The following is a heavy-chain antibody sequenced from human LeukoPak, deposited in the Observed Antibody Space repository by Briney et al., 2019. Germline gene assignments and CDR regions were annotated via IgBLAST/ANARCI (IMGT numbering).Heavy chain of an antibody. D-gene: IGHD2-8*01. Sequence: SETLSLTCTVSGGSISSTSYYWGWIRQPPGKGLEWIGSIYYSGSTYYNPSLKSRVTISLATSKSQFSLKLNSVTAADTAVYYCARLQYCTDGVCSFAFDIWGQGTMVTVSS. CDR3: ARLQYCTDGVCSFAFDI. CDR1: GGSISSTSYY. V-gene: IGHV4-39*01. CDR2: IYYSGST. J-gene: IGHJ3*02.